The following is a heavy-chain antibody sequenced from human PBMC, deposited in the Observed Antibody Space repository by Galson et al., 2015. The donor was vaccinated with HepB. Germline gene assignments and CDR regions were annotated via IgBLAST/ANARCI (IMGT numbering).Heavy chain of an antibody. Sequence: SLRLSCAASGFTFSSYSMNWVRQAPGKGLEWVSYISSSSSTIYYADSVKGRFTISRDNAKNSLYLQMNSLRAEDTAVYYCAREPNYGDYEDPNDAFDIWGQGTVVTVSS. CDR2: ISSSSSTI. V-gene: IGHV3-48*01. CDR1: GFTFSSYS. J-gene: IGHJ3*02. D-gene: IGHD4-17*01. CDR3: AREPNYGDYEDPNDAFDI.